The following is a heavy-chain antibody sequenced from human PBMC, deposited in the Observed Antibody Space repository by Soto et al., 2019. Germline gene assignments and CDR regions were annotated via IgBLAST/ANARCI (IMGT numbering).Heavy chain of an antibody. J-gene: IGHJ5*02. CDR3: ARDPLASYYGSGSYYNA. V-gene: IGHV1-46*03. D-gene: IGHD3-10*01. CDR2: INPSGGST. Sequence: ASVKVSCKASGYTFTSYYMHWVRQAPGQGLEWMGIINPSGGSTSYAQKFQGRVTMTRDTSTSTVYMELSSLRSEDTAVYYCARDPLASYYGSGSYYNAWGQGTLVTVSS. CDR1: GYTFTSYY.